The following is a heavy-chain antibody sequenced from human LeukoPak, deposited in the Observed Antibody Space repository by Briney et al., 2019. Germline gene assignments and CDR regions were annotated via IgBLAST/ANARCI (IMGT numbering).Heavy chain of an antibody. V-gene: IGHV4-39*01. CDR2: IYYSGST. D-gene: IGHD6-19*01. Sequence: PSETLSLTCTVSGGSISSSSNYWGWIRQPPGKGLEWIGSIYYSGSTYYNPSLKSRVTISVDTSKNQFSLKLSSVTAADTAVYYCARVAAGFVPFDYWGQGTLVTVSS. CDR1: GGSISSSSNY. CDR3: ARVAAGFVPFDY. J-gene: IGHJ4*02.